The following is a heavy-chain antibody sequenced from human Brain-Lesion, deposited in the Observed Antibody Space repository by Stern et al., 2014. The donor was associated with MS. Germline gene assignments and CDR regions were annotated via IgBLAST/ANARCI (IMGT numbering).Heavy chain of an antibody. Sequence: ESGPVLVKPTETLTLTCSVSGFSLSNAAMGVSWIRQPPGEAVACLAHIFSTGETAYSTSLKSRLTISKDTSRSQVVLTMTNMDPVDTATYYCARMREYCSGGICFAGYYDSWGQGTLVTVSS. V-gene: IGHV2-26*01. CDR2: IFSTGET. J-gene: IGHJ4*02. CDR3: ARMREYCSGGICFAGYYDS. CDR1: GFSLSNAAMG. D-gene: IGHD2-15*01.